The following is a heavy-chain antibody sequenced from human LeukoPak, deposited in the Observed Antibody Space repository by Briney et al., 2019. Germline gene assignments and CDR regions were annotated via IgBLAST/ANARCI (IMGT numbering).Heavy chain of an antibody. CDR3: ARASKSPLGGYDWGNWFDP. Sequence: GASVKVSCKASGYTFTSYGISWVRQAPGQGLEWMGWISAYNGNTNYAQKLQGRVTMTTDTPTSTAYMELRSLRSDDTAVYYCARASKSPLGGYDWGNWFDPWGQGTLVTVSS. CDR1: GYTFTSYG. D-gene: IGHD5-12*01. CDR2: ISAYNGNT. V-gene: IGHV1-18*01. J-gene: IGHJ5*02.